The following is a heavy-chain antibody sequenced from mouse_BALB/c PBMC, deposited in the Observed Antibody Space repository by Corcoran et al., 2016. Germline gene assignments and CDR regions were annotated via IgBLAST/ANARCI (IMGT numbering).Heavy chain of an antibody. D-gene: IGHD1-1*01. J-gene: IGHJ3*01. CDR2: INPNNGGT. Sequence: EVQLQQSGPELVKPGASVKMSCKASGYTFTDYYMKWVKQSNGKSLGWLGDINPNNGGTTYSQKCKGNATFTGDKSSNTAYMQLNSLTSEDSAVYYCARDYYCTSSFAYWGQGTLVTVSA. CDR1: GYTFTDYY. CDR3: ARDYYCTSSFAY. V-gene: IGHV1-26*01.